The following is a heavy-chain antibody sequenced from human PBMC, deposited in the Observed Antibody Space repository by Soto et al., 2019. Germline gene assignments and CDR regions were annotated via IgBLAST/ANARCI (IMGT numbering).Heavy chain of an antibody. Sequence: EVQLVESGGGLVKPGGSLRLSCAASGFSFNDAWMNWVRQAPGKGLEWVGLIKSKTNGGTTAYAAPVTGRFTISRDDSKNTLYLQMNSLKIEDTAVFYCDTETSGAFHIWGQGTMVTVSS. CDR1: GFSFNDAW. V-gene: IGHV3-15*07. J-gene: IGHJ3*02. CDR3: DTETSGAFHI. D-gene: IGHD7-27*01. CDR2: IKSKTNGGTT.